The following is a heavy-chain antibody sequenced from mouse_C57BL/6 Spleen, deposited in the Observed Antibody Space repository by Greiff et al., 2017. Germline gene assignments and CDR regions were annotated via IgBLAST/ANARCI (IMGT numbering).Heavy chain of an antibody. J-gene: IGHJ3*01. CDR2: INPNNGGT. CDR3: ARRIYYDYDEGFAY. Sequence: EVQLVESGPELVKPGASVKIPCKASGYTFTDYNMDWVKQSHGKSLEWIGDINPNNGGTIYNQKFKGKATLTVDKSSSTAYMGLRSLTSEDTAVYYCARRIYYDYDEGFAYWGQGTLVTVSA. V-gene: IGHV1-18*01. CDR1: GYTFTDYN. D-gene: IGHD2-4*01.